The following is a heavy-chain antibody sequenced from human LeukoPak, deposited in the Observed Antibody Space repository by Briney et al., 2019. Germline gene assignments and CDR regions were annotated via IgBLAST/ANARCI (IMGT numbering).Heavy chain of an antibody. Sequence: SETLSLTCTVSGGSISSSSYYWGWIRQPPGKGLEWIGSIYYSGSTYYNPSLKSRVTISVDTSKNQFSLKLSSVTAADTAVYYCARGGSGSLRVEDAFDIWGQGTMVTVSS. CDR3: ARGGSGSLRVEDAFDI. D-gene: IGHD3-10*01. CDR2: IYYSGST. J-gene: IGHJ3*02. CDR1: GGSISSSSYY. V-gene: IGHV4-39*07.